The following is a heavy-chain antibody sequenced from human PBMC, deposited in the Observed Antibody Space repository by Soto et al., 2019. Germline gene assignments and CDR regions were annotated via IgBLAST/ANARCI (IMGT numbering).Heavy chain of an antibody. CDR2: ISAYNGNT. CDR3: AREDYGGKSPRLDY. J-gene: IGHJ4*02. Sequence: EASVKVSCKASGYTFTSYGISWVRQAPGQGLEWMGWISAYNGNTNYAQKLQGRVTMTTDTSTSTAYMELNGLRGEDTGVYYCAREDYGGKSPRLDYWGQGILVTVSS. V-gene: IGHV1-18*04. D-gene: IGHD4-17*01. CDR1: GYTFTSYG.